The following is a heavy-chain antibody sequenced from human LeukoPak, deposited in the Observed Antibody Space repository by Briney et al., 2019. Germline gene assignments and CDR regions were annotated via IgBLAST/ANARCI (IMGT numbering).Heavy chain of an antibody. V-gene: IGHV3-48*03. CDR2: IDSSCSLI. Sequence: GGALRLSCAATGFTYRSYEINWLRQAPGKGLEWVSYIDSSCSLIYYADSVKGRFTVSRDNAHNSLYLQTNSLRAEDTALYYCARERAACGGDCLDYWGQGTLVTVSS. D-gene: IGHD2-21*02. CDR3: ARERAACGGDCLDY. J-gene: IGHJ4*02. CDR1: GFTYRSYE.